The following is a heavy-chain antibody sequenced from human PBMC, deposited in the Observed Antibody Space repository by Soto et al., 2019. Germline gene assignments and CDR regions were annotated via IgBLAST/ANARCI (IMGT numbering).Heavy chain of an antibody. CDR2: IYYSGST. J-gene: IGHJ4*02. V-gene: IGHV4-30-4*01. D-gene: IGHD6-13*01. CDR1: GGSISSGDYY. Sequence: QVQLQESGPGLVKPSQTLSLTCTVSGGSISSGDYYWSWIRQPPGKGLEWIGSIYYSGSTYYDPSNKSQVTISVDTSKIQFSLKLNSVTAADTAVYYCASRHSSPYFDYWGQGTLVTVSS. CDR3: ASRHSSPYFDY.